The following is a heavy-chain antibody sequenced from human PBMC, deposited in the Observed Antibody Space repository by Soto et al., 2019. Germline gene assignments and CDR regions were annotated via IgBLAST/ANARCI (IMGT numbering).Heavy chain of an antibody. V-gene: IGHV1-18*04. D-gene: IGHD3-10*01. J-gene: IGHJ1*01. CDR2: MSAFTGKA. Sequence: ASVKVSCKASGCTFISYGSSWVRQAPGQGLEWVGWMSAFTGKADYAQIFQDRVTMTTDTSTSTAYMELRSLRSDDTAVYYCARDQRYYGSGYYYSDSWGQGTLVTVSS. CDR1: GCTFISYG. CDR3: ARDQRYYGSGYYYSDS.